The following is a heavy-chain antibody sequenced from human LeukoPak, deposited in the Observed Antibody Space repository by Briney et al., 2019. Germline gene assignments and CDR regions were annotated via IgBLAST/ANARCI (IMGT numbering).Heavy chain of an antibody. CDR1: GFTFSNFG. D-gene: IGHD3-22*01. CDR3: ATGYDNSGYYQY. J-gene: IGHJ4*02. CDR2: ISSNGGTT. Sequence: GGSLRPSCAPPGFTFSNFGLHWVGQPPGRGLEYVSAISSNGGTTYYANSVKGRFTISRDNSKNTLYLQMGSLRAEDVAVYYCATGYDNSGYYQYWGQGTLVTVSS. V-gene: IGHV3-64*01.